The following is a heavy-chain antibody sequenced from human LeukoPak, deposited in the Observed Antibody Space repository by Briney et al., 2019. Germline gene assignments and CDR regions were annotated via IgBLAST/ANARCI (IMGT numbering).Heavy chain of an antibody. CDR2: IIPIFGTA. D-gene: IGHD2-15*01. CDR3: ARDGIDCSGGSCYSLRYYYYYMDV. V-gene: IGHV1-69*05. Sequence: GAPVKVSCKASGGTFSSYAISWVRQAPGQGLEWMGRIIPIFGTANYAQKFQGRVTITTDESTSTAYMELSSLRSEDTAVYYCARDGIDCSGGSCYSLRYYYYYMDVWGKGTTVTVSS. J-gene: IGHJ6*03. CDR1: GGTFSSYA.